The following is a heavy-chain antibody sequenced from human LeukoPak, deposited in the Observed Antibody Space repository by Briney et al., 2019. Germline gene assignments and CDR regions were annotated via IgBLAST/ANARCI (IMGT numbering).Heavy chain of an antibody. CDR2: ISGSGGST. Sequence: GGSLRLSCAAPGFTFSSYAMSWVRQAPGKGLEWVSAISGSGGSTYYADSVKGRFTISRDNSKNTLYLQMNSLRAEDTAVYYCAKRPSGSGSCSGYFDYWGQGTLVTVSS. J-gene: IGHJ4*02. CDR3: AKRPSGSGSCSGYFDY. V-gene: IGHV3-23*01. CDR1: GFTFSSYA. D-gene: IGHD3-10*01.